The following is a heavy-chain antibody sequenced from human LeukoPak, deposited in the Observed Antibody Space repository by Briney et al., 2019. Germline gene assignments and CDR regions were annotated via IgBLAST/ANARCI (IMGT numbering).Heavy chain of an antibody. V-gene: IGHV3-23*01. D-gene: IGHD6-13*01. CDR2: ISGSGGAT. Sequence: GGSLRLPCAASGFTFNNYAMSWIRQAPGKGLEWVSAISGSGGATYYADSVKGRFTISRDNSKNTLFLHMNSLRVEDTAVYYCAKAPAAATKYYYGMDVWGQGTTVTVSS. CDR1: GFTFNNYA. CDR3: AKAPAAATKYYYGMDV. J-gene: IGHJ6*02.